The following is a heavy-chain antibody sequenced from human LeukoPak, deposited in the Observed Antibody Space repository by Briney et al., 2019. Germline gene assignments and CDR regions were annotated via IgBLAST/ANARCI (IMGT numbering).Heavy chain of an antibody. D-gene: IGHD5-24*01. CDR1: GFTFSSYG. J-gene: IGHJ3*01. Sequence: GGSLRPSCAASGFTFSSYGMHWVRQAPGKGLEWASLIGASGESTYYADSVKGRFTISRDDSKNTLSLQMNSLRVEDTAMYFCAKDIQLSTWGLGTMVTVSS. CDR3: AKDIQLST. CDR2: IGASGEST. V-gene: IGHV3-23*01.